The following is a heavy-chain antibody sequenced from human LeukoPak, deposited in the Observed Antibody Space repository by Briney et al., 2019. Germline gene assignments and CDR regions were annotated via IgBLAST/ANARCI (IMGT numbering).Heavy chain of an antibody. J-gene: IGHJ4*02. D-gene: IGHD1-26*01. CDR1: GYTFTSYG. CDR3: ARDRGPTGATDY. Sequence: ASVKVSCKASGYTFTSYGISWVRQAPGQGLEWMEWIGAYNGNTNYAQKLQGRVTMTTDTSTSTAYMELRSLRSDDTAVYYCARDRGPTGATDYWGQGTLVTVSS. CDR2: IGAYNGNT. V-gene: IGHV1-18*01.